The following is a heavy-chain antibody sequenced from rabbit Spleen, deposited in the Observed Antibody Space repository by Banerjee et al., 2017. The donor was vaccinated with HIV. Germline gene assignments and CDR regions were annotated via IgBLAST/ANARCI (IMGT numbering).Heavy chain of an antibody. CDR1: GFSFGDRDV. J-gene: IGHJ3*01. Sequence: QEQLVESGGGLVQPEGSLTLTCTASGFSFGDRDVMCWVRQAPGKGLEWIACIYVGGSGTTYYASWAKGRFTISKTSSTTVTLQMTSLTAADTATYFCARDDARSNYYTDRLNLWGPGTLVTVS. CDR2: IYVGGSGTT. CDR3: ARDDARSNYYTDRLNL. D-gene: IGHD8-1*01. V-gene: IGHV1S45*01.